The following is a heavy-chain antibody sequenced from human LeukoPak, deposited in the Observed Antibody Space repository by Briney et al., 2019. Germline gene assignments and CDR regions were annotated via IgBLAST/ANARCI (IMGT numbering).Heavy chain of an antibody. V-gene: IGHV3-30*02. CDR2: IWYDGNDK. CDR3: AKDPLQYGSGSYYFDY. D-gene: IGHD3-10*01. Sequence: GGSLRLSCAASGFTFNNAWMSWVRQAPGKGLEWVAFIWYDGNDKYYADSVKGRFTISRDSSKNTLYLQMNSLRAEDTAVYYCAKDPLQYGSGSYYFDYWGQGTLVTVSS. CDR1: GFTFNNAW. J-gene: IGHJ4*02.